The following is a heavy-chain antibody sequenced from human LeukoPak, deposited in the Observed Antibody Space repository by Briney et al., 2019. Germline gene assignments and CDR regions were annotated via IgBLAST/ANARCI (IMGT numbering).Heavy chain of an antibody. Sequence: SETLSLXCAVYGGSFSGYFWTWIRQPPGKGLEWIGEINHSGSTNYNPSLKSRVTISVDTSKNQSSLKLSSVTAADTAVYYCARGVGFVKIDYWGQGTLVTVSS. D-gene: IGHD3-10*01. CDR3: ARGVGFVKIDY. CDR2: INHSGST. J-gene: IGHJ4*02. CDR1: GGSFSGYF. V-gene: IGHV4-34*01.